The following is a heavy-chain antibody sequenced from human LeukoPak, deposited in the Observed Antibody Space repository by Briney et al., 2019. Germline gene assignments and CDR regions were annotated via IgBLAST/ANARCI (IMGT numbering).Heavy chain of an antibody. V-gene: IGHV1-69*05. D-gene: IGHD3-10*01. Sequence: GASVKVSCKASGGTFSRYAISWVRQAPGQGLEWMGRIIPIFGTANYGQKFQGRVTVTTDESTSTAYMELSSLRSEDTAVYYCARDQEAYYCGSGSSLYSWGQGTMVTVSS. CDR2: IIPIFGTA. CDR3: ARDQEAYYCGSGSSLYS. CDR1: GGTFSRYA. J-gene: IGHJ3*01.